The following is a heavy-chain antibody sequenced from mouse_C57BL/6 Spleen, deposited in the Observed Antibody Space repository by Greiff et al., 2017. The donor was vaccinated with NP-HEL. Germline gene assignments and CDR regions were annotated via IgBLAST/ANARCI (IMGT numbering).Heavy chain of an antibody. Sequence: VKLVESGAELARPGASVKLSCKASGYTFTSYGISWVKQRTGQGLEWIGEIYPRSGNTYYNEKFKGKATLTADKSSSTAYMELRSLTSEDSAVYFCARDYYGSSYEGFDYWGQGTTLTVSS. CDR1: GYTFTSYG. J-gene: IGHJ2*01. CDR2: IYPRSGNT. CDR3: ARDYYGSSYEGFDY. V-gene: IGHV1-81*01. D-gene: IGHD1-1*01.